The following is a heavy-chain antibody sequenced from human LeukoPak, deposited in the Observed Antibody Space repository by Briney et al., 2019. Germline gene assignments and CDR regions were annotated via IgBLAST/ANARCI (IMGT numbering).Heavy chain of an antibody. J-gene: IGHJ6*02. D-gene: IGHD2-2*01. V-gene: IGHV1-8*02. Sequence: ASVKVSCKASGGTFISYAISWVRQAPGQGLEWMGWMNPNSGNTGYAQKFQGRVTMTRNTSISTAYMELSSLRSEDTAVYYCARAAPLLSGDYYGMDVWGQGTTVTVSS. CDR1: GGTFISYA. CDR2: MNPNSGNT. CDR3: ARAAPLLSGDYYGMDV.